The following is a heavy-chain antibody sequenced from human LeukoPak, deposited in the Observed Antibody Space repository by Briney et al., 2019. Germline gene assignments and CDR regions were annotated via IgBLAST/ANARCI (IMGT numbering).Heavy chain of an antibody. D-gene: IGHD2-15*01. CDR1: GFTSSSYS. V-gene: IGHV3-21*01. CDR3: ARGYWSGGSCYRLDY. Sequence: GGSLRLSCAASGFTSSSYSMNWVRQAPGKGLEWVSSISGSSSYIYYADSVKGRFTISRDNAKNSLYLQVSSLRAEDTAVYYCARGYWSGGSCYRLDYWGQGTLVIVSS. CDR2: ISGSSSYI. J-gene: IGHJ4*02.